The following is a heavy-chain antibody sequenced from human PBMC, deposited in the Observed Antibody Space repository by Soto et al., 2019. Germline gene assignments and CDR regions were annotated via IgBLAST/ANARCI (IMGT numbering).Heavy chain of an antibody. CDR1: GFTFSSYW. Sequence: EVQLVESGGGLVQPGGSLRLSCTTSGFTFSSYWMHWVRQTPGKGLVWVSHIDNDGSFTTYADSVKGRFTISRDNAKNTLYLQMNILRAEDTAVYYCLRDDICLGIDFWGLGTLVTVSS. V-gene: IGHV3-74*01. J-gene: IGHJ4*02. CDR2: IDNDGSFT. D-gene: IGHD1-26*01. CDR3: LRDDICLGIDF.